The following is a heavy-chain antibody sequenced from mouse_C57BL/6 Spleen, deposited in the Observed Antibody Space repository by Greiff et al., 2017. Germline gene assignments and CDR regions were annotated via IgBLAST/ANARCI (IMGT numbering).Heavy chain of an antibody. D-gene: IGHD1-1*01. J-gene: IGHJ3*01. CDR2: IDPEDGDT. V-gene: IGHV14-1*01. CDR1: GFNIKDYY. Sequence: VQLQQSGAELVRPGASVKLSCTASGFNIKDYYMHWVKQRPEQGLAWIGRIDPEDGDTEYAPKFQGKATMTADTSSNTAYLQLSSLTSEDTAVYYCTTFYYGSSYPFAYWGQGTLVTVSA. CDR3: TTFYYGSSYPFAY.